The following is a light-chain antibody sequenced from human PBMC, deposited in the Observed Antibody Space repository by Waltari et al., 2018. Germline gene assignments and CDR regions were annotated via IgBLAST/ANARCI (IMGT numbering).Light chain of an antibody. CDR2: SNN. J-gene: IGLJ3*02. Sequence: QSVLTQPPSASGTPGQRVTISCSGSSSNIGSNPVNWYQQLPGTAPNLLIYSNNQRPSGVPDRFSGSKSGTSASLAISGLQSEDEADYYCAAWDDSLSGPVFGGGTKLTVL. CDR1: SSNIGSNP. V-gene: IGLV1-44*01. CDR3: AAWDDSLSGPV.